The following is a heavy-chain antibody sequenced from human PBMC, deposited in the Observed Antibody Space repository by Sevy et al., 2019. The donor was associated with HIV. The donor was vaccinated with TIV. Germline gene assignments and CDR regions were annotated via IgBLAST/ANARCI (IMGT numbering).Heavy chain of an antibody. CDR1: GFTCSSYR. CDR3: ARVHPDEHYFDY. V-gene: IGHV3-48*02. Sequence: GGSRRLSGAASGFTCSSYRMNWVRRPPGRGLGWVSYSSSSSSTIYYEDFVKGRFTISRDNAKNSLYLQMNSLRDEDTAVYYCARVHPDEHYFDYWGQGTLVTVSS. J-gene: IGHJ4*02. CDR2: SSSSSSTI.